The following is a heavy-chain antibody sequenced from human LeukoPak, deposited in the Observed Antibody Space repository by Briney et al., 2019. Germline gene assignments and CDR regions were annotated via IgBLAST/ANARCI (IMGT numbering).Heavy chain of an antibody. V-gene: IGHV3-23*01. CDR1: GFTFTSYA. J-gene: IGHJ6*02. CDR3: AKNYESGRGVPYAMDV. Sequence: PGGSLRLPCAASGFTFTSYAMRWVRQAPGKGLGWVSAIGSGSGGTTIYADSVKGRFTISRDNSKNTLYLQMTSLRGEDTAVYYCAKNYESGRGVPYAMDVWGQGTTVTVSS. CDR2: IGSGSGGTT. D-gene: IGHD3-10*01.